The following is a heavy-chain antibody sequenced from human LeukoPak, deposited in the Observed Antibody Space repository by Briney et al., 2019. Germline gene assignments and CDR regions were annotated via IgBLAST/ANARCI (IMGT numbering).Heavy chain of an antibody. J-gene: IGHJ4*02. CDR1: GFTFTSYG. CDR2: ISGYNGDT. D-gene: IGHD1-26*01. CDR3: ARDWGAPHTLNFDS. Sequence: ASVKVSCKASGFTFTSYGISWVRQAPGQGLEWMAWISGYNGDTNYVQKFQDRITMTTDTSTSTAYLELTSLRSDDTAVYYCARDWGAPHTLNFDSWGQGTLVTVSS. V-gene: IGHV1-18*01.